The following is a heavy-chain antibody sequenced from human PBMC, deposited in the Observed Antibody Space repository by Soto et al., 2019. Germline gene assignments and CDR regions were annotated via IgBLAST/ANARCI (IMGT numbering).Heavy chain of an antibody. CDR2: IYYSGST. CDR1: GGCISSSRYY. Sequence: PSHTLSLTCTGAGGCISSSRYYWGWIRQPPGKGLEWIGSIYYSGSTYYNPSRKSRVTISVDTSKNQFSLKLSSVTAADTAVYYCASIGAAGTGDAFDIWGQGTMVTASS. CDR3: ASIGAAGTGDAFDI. J-gene: IGHJ3*02. V-gene: IGHV4-39*01. D-gene: IGHD6-13*01.